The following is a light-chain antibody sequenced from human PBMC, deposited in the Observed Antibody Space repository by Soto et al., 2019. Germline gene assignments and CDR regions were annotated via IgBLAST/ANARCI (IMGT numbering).Light chain of an antibody. CDR1: QTVSRNY. CDR3: QQYGSSPLT. V-gene: IGKV3-20*01. J-gene: IGKJ4*01. CDR2: GAS. Sequence: EIVLTQSPGTLSLSPGERATLSCRASQTVSRNYLAWYQQKPGQAPRLLIYGASSRATGIPDRFSGSGSGTDFTRTISSLEAEEFAVYYCQQYGSSPLTFGGGTKVEIK.